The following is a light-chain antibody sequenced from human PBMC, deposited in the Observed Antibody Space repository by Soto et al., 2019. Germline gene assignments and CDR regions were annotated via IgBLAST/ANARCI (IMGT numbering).Light chain of an antibody. Sequence: ATQMTQSPSSLSASVGDRITITCRASRDIGSDLSWYQQKPGKAPKLLIYDASSLESGVPSRFSGSGSGTEFTLTISSLQPDDFATYYCQQYNSYPWTFGQGTKVEIK. CDR2: DAS. CDR3: QQYNSYPWT. CDR1: RDIGSD. V-gene: IGKV1-13*02. J-gene: IGKJ1*01.